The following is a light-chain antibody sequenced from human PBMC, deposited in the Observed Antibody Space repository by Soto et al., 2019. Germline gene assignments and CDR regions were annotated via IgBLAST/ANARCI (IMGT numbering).Light chain of an antibody. CDR3: CSYAGNRIFV. J-gene: IGLJ3*02. Sequence: QSVLTQPASVSGSPGQSITISCTGASSDVGSYNLVSWYQQHPGKAPKLIIYEGNKRPSGISNRFSGSKSGNTASLTISGLQAEDEADYYCCSYAGNRIFVFGGGTKLTVL. CDR2: EGN. V-gene: IGLV2-23*01. CDR1: SSDVGSYNL.